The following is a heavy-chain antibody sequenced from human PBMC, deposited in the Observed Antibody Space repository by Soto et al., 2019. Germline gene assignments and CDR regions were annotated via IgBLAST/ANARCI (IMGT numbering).Heavy chain of an antibody. J-gene: IGHJ4*02. CDR3: SKNNVAPAFVGFEY. D-gene: IGHD2-2*01. CDR2: LYSGVKS. CDR1: GFNFDNSY. Sequence: GGSLRLSCAASGFNFDNSYMSWVRQAPGKGLEWVAILYSGVKSYYAESVRGRFTISRDISKNTLDLQMNRLTADDTAVYYCSKNNVAPAFVGFEYWGQGTLVTVSS. V-gene: IGHV3-53*01.